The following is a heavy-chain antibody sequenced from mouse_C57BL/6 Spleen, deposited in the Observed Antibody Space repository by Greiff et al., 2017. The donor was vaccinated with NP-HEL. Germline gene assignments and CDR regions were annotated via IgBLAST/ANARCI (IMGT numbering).Heavy chain of an antibody. CDR2: IYPGDGDT. V-gene: IGHV1-80*01. CDR3: ARGASYYYGSSPTWFAY. J-gene: IGHJ3*01. D-gene: IGHD1-1*01. CDR1: GYAFSSYW. Sequence: VKLQQSGAELVKPGASVKISCKASGYAFSSYWMNWVKQRPGKGLEWIGQIYPGDGDTNYNGKFKGKATLTADKSSSTAYMQLSSLTSEDSAVYFCARGASYYYGSSPTWFAYWGQGTLVTVSA.